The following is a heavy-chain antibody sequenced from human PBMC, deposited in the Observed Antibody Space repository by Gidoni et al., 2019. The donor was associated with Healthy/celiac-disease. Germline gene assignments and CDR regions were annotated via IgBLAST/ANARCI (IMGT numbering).Heavy chain of an antibody. CDR2: INHSGST. Sequence: QVQLQQWGAGLLKPSETLSLTCAVYGGSFSGYYWSWIRQPPGKGLEWIGEINHSGSTNYNPSLKSRVTISVDTSKIQFSLKLSSVTAADTAVYYCAREGSSGWYEGLGYWGQGTLVTVSS. J-gene: IGHJ4*02. CDR3: AREGSSGWYEGLGY. D-gene: IGHD6-19*01. CDR1: GGSFSGYY. V-gene: IGHV4-34*01.